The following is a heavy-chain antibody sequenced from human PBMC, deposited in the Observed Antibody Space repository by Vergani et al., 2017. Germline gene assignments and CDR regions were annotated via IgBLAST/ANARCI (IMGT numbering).Heavy chain of an antibody. CDR2: IYYSGST. J-gene: IGHJ5*02. CDR1: GGSISSYY. Sequence: QVQLQESGPGLVKPSETLSLTCTVSGGSISSYYWSWIRQPPGKGLEWIGYIYYSGSTNYNPSLKSRVTISVDTSKNQFSLKLSSVTAADTAVYYGARLIMGFDPWGQGTLVTVSS. CDR3: ARLIMGFDP. V-gene: IGHV4-59*08. D-gene: IGHD4/OR15-4a*01.